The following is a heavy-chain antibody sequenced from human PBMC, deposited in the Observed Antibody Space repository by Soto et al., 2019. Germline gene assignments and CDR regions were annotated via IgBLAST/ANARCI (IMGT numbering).Heavy chain of an antibody. CDR2: IFRGGST. V-gene: IGHV4-4*02. CDR1: GASITSTNR. CDR3: ARAILANPWFDP. J-gene: IGHJ5*02. D-gene: IGHD2-2*02. Sequence: QVQLQESGPGLVRPSETLSLTCAVSGASITSTNRWSWVRQPPGKGLEWIGGIFRGGSTNYNRSLKSRVTISVDKSKNQFSLRLTSVTAADTAVYYCARAILANPWFDPWGQGTLVSVYS.